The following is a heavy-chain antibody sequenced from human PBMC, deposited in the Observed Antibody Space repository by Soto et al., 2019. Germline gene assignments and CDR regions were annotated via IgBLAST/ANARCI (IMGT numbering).Heavy chain of an antibody. CDR1: NGSLISNY. CDR2: IYYSGST. D-gene: IGHD1-1*01. V-gene: IGHV4-59*08. CDR3: ASSELERWFDP. J-gene: IGHJ5*02. Sequence: SETLSLTCTLSNGSLISNYWSWIRQSPGKGLEWIGNIYYSGSTYYNPSLKSRVTISVDTSKNQFSLKLSSVTAADTAVYYCASSELERWFDPWGQGTLVTVSS.